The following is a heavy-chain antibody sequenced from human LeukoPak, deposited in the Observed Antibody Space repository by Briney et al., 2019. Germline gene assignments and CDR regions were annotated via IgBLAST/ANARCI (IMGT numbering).Heavy chain of an antibody. V-gene: IGHV1-18*04. J-gene: IGHJ4*02. D-gene: IGHD3-3*01. CDR1: GYTSTGYY. CDR2: ISAYNGNT. CDR3: ARTRFLEWLGRNGYFDY. Sequence: GASVKVSCKASGYTSTGYYMHWVRQAPGQGLEWMGWISAYNGNTNYAQKLQGRVTMTTDTSTSTAYMELRSLRSDDTAVYYCARTRFLEWLGRNGYFDYWGQGTLVTVSS.